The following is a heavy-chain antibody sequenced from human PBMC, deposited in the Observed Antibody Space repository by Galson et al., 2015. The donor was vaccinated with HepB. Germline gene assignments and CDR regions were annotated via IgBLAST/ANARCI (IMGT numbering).Heavy chain of an antibody. CDR2: IIPIFGTA. CDR1: GGTFSSYA. CDR3: ARGYDSSGYYYYYYYMDV. Sequence: SVKVSCKASGGTFSSYAISWVRQAPGQGLEWMGGIIPIFGTANYAQKFQGRVTITADKSTSTAYMELSSLRSEDTAVYYCARGYDSSGYYYYYYYMDVWGKGTTVTVSS. J-gene: IGHJ6*03. V-gene: IGHV1-69*06. D-gene: IGHD3-22*01.